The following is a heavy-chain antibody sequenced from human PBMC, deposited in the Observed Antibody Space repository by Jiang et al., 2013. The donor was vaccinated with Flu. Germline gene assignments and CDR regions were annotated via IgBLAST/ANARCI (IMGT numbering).Heavy chain of an antibody. V-gene: IGHV4-61*01. Sequence: GSGLVKPSETLSLTCTVSGGSVNSGSYFWSWIRQPPGKGQEWIGYVYYSGTTDYNPSLKSRVTISLDTSKNQFSLKLSSVTAADTAMYYCARDRYYDFWSGRGYFDQWGQGTLVTVSS. CDR3: ARDRYYDFWSGRGYFDQ. CDR1: GGSVNSGSYF. J-gene: IGHJ4*02. CDR2: VYYSGTT. D-gene: IGHD3-3*01.